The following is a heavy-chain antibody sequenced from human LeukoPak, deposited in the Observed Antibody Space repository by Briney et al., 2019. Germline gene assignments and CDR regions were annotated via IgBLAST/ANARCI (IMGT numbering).Heavy chain of an antibody. D-gene: IGHD6-13*01. CDR1: GFTFSSYA. CDR3: ARETLVPFDY. J-gene: IGHJ4*02. CDR2: ISSSSSYV. V-gene: IGHV3-21*01. Sequence: GGSLRLSCAASGFTFSSYAMSWVRQAPGKGLEWVSSISSSSSYVYYADSVKGRFTISRDNAKNSLYLQMNSLRAEDTAVYYCARETLVPFDYWGQGTLVTVSS.